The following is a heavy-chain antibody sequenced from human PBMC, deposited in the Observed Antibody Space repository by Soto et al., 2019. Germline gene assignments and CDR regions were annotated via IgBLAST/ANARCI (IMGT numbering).Heavy chain of an antibody. CDR2: IYKSATT. Sequence: PSETLSLTCSVSGDSISNLDYFWAWIRQPPGQALEYIGYIYKSATTYYNPSFESRVAISVDTSKSQFSLNVTSVTAADTAVYFCARGRYRLNGRCFPNWLDSSGQGALVTVYS. CDR1: GDSISNLDYF. V-gene: IGHV4-30-4*01. D-gene: IGHD3-16*01. J-gene: IGHJ5*01. CDR3: ARGRYRLNGRCFPNWLDS.